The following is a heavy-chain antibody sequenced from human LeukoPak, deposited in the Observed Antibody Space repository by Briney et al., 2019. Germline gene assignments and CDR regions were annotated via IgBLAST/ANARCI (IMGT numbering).Heavy chain of an antibody. CDR3: AKDYGDGYNGPEYFQH. Sequence: PGGSLRLSCAASGFTVSSNYMSWVRQAPGKGLEWVAVISYDGSNKYYADSVKGRFTISRDNSKNTLYLQMNSLRAEDTAVYYCAKDYGDGYNGPEYFQHWGQGTLVTVSS. D-gene: IGHD5-24*01. V-gene: IGHV3-30*18. J-gene: IGHJ1*01. CDR1: GFTVSSNY. CDR2: ISYDGSNK.